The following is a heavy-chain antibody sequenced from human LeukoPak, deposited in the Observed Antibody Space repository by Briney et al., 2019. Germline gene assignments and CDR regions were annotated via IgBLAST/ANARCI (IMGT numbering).Heavy chain of an antibody. CDR3: ARGTAGGKE. CDR1: GYTFTRFY. J-gene: IGHJ4*02. V-gene: IGHV1-46*01. D-gene: IGHD6-13*01. CDR2: INPSGGST. Sequence: ASVKVSCKASGYTFTRFYMHWVRQAPGQGREWMGIINPSGGSTTYAQKFQGRVTLTRDTSTSTAYMELSSLRSEDTAVYYCARGTAGGKEWGQGTLVTVSS.